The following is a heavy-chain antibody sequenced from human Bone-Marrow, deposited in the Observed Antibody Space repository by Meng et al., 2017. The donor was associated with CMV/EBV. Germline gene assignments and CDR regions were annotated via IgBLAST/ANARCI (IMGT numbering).Heavy chain of an antibody. CDR1: GYSFTNYW. J-gene: IGHJ6*02. CDR2: IYPGDSDT. V-gene: IGHV5-51*01. CDR3: ARRLGMGDYYYYGMDV. D-gene: IGHD7-27*01. Sequence: GESLKISCKGSGYSFTNYWIGWVRQMPGKGLEWMGIIYPGDSDTRYSPSFQGQVTISADKSISTAYLQWSSLKASDTAMYFCARRLGMGDYYYYGMDVWGQGTTVTFSS.